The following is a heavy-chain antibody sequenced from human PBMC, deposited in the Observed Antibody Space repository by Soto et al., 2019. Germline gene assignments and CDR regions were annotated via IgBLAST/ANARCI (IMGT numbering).Heavy chain of an antibody. CDR3: AKQSGRIAAAGSFDI. J-gene: IGHJ3*02. CDR1: GGSISSYY. Sequence: QVQLQESGPGLVKPSETLSLTCTVSGGSISSYYWSWIRQPPGKGLEWIGYIYYSGSTNHNPTLKSRATISVDTSKLLFSLKLSSVTAADTAVYYCAKQSGRIAAAGSFDIWGQGTMVTVSS. D-gene: IGHD6-13*01. CDR2: IYYSGST. V-gene: IGHV4-59*08.